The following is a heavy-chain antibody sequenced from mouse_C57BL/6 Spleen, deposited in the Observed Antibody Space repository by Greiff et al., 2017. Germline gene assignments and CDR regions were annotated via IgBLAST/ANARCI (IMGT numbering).Heavy chain of an antibody. CDR1: GYTFTDYY. CDR2: IFPGSGST. CDR3: ARSGAITTAPEDV. J-gene: IGHJ1*03. Sequence: VQGVESGPELVKPGASVKISCKASGYTFTDYYINWVKQRPGQGLEWIGWIFPGSGSTYYNEKFKGKATLTVDKSSSTAYMLLSSLTSEDSAVYFCARSGAITTAPEDVWGTGTTVTVSS. V-gene: IGHV1-75*01. D-gene: IGHD1-1*01.